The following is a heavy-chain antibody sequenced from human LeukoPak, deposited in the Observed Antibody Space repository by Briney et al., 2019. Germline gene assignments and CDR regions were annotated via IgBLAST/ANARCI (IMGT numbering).Heavy chain of an antibody. V-gene: IGHV1-8*01. Sequence: ASVKVSCKASGYTFTSYDINWVRQATGQGLEWMGRMNPNSGNTGYAQKFQGRVTMTRNTSISTAYMELSSLRSEDTAVYYCARRVRSDSSGLSYFDYWGQGTLVTVSS. CDR3: ARRVRSDSSGLSYFDY. CDR2: MNPNSGNT. J-gene: IGHJ4*02. CDR1: GYTFTSYD. D-gene: IGHD3-22*01.